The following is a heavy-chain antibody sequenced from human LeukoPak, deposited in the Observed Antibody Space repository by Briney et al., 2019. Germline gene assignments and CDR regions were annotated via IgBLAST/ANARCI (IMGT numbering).Heavy chain of an antibody. Sequence: KPSETLSLTCTVSGVSISSSSYYWGWLRQPPGKGLEWIGSIDYSGCTYFSPSLRSRVTLSVDTSKNQFSLNLISVTAADTAVYYCARALESEYSSSFSLYYFDYWGQGTLVTVSS. J-gene: IGHJ4*02. CDR3: ARALESEYSSSFSLYYFDY. D-gene: IGHD6-13*01. V-gene: IGHV4-39*07. CDR1: GVSISSSSYY. CDR2: IDYSGCT.